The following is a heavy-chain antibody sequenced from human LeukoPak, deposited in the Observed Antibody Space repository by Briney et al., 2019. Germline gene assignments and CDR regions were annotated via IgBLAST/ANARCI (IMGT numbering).Heavy chain of an antibody. D-gene: IGHD2-15*01. Sequence: SETLSLTCTVSGGSISSYYWSWIRQPPGQGLEWIGCIYYSGSTTYNPSLKSRVTISVDTSKNHFSLKLSSVTAADTAVYYCARSPPTYCSGGSCYYYGMDVWGQGTTVTVSS. V-gene: IGHV4-59*08. CDR3: ARSPPTYCSGGSCYYYGMDV. CDR2: IYYSGST. J-gene: IGHJ6*02. CDR1: GGSISSYY.